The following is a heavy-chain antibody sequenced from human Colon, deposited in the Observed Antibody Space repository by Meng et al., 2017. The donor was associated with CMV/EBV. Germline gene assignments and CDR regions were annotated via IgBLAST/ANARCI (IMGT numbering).Heavy chain of an antibody. V-gene: IGHV3-7*01. CDR1: GFTFSDYW. D-gene: IGHD3-10*01. J-gene: IGHJ4*02. Sequence: GGSLRLSCAASGFTFSDYWMTWVRQAPGKGLEWVANIRQDASEKFYADSVKGRFTISRDNAKSSLYLQMNSLRGEDTAVYYCGRNRVDHWGQGTLVTVS. CDR3: GRNRVDH. CDR2: IRQDASEK.